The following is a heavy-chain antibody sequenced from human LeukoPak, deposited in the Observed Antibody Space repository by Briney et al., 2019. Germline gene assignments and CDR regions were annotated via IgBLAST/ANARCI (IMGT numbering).Heavy chain of an antibody. V-gene: IGHV3-23*01. CDR2: ISGSGDNT. Sequence: GGSLRLSCAASGFTFSSYDMSWVRQAPGKGLEWVSGISGSGDNTYYADSVKGRFTISRDNSKNTLYLRMNSLRVEDTAVYYCAKVKMGGNHYFDYWGQGTLVTVSS. D-gene: IGHD1-14*01. J-gene: IGHJ4*02. CDR3: AKVKMGGNHYFDY. CDR1: GFTFSSYD.